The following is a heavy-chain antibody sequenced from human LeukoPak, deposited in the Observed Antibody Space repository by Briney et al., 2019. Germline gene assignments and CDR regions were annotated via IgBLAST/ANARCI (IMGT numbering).Heavy chain of an antibody. CDR2: IYSGGST. CDR3: TRAHFMTSVTTSLALDY. Sequence: GGSLRLSCVVSGFTVSNNYMSWVRQAPRKGLEWVSLIYSGGSTYYADSVKGRFTISRDNAKNTLYLQMNSLRVEDTAVYYCTRAHFMTSVTTSLALDYWGQGTLVTVSS. CDR1: GFTVSNNY. V-gene: IGHV3-66*01. D-gene: IGHD4-17*01. J-gene: IGHJ4*02.